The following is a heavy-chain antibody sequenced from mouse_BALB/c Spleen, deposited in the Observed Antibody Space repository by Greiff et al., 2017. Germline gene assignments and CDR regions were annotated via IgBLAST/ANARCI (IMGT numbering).Heavy chain of an antibody. J-gene: IGHJ2*01. D-gene: IGHD2-4*01. V-gene: IGHV1-69*01. Sequence: QVQLKQPGAELVMPGASVKMSCKASGYTFTDYWMHWVKQRPGQGLEWIGAIDTSDSYTSYNQKFKGKATLTVDESSSTAYMQLSSLTSEDSAVYYCARSGDDYDGYYFDYWGQGTTLTVSS. CDR2: IDTSDSYT. CDR3: ARSGDDYDGYYFDY. CDR1: GYTFTDYW.